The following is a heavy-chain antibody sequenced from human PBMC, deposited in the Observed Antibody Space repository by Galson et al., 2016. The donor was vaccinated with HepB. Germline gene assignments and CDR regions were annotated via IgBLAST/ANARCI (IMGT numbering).Heavy chain of an antibody. CDR1: GDSVSSNTAS. V-gene: IGHV6-1*01. CDR3: TRDFDY. Sequence: CAISGDSVSSNTASWNWIRQSPSRGFEWLGRTYYRPKWINEYAVSVKSRITINPDTSENQFSLQLNSVTPEDTAVYYCTRDFDYWGQGTLVTVSS. CDR2: TYYRPKWIN. J-gene: IGHJ4*02.